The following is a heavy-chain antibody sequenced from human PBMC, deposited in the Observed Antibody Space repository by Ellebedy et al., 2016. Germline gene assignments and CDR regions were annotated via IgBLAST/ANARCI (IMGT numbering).Heavy chain of an antibody. Sequence: GGSLRLXCVASGLNFDTFFMSWVRQAPGKGLEWVATISGGGDNTFFADSVKGRFTISRDNSKNTLYLQMNNLRVDDTALYYCRQGHYFDQWGQGALVTVSS. CDR1: GLNFDTFF. J-gene: IGHJ4*02. CDR2: ISGGGDNT. CDR3: RQGHYFDQ. V-gene: IGHV3-23*01.